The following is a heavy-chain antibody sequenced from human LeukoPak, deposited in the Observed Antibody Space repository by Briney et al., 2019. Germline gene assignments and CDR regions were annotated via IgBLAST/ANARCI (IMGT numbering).Heavy chain of an antibody. D-gene: IGHD1-26*01. CDR2: IIPYSGDT. CDR1: GGTFSSYA. CDR3: GRHSYGDIY. V-gene: IGHV1-2*06. Sequence: GASVKVSCKASGGTFSSYAISWVRQAPGQGLEWMGRIIPYSGDTNYAQKFQGRVTMARDTSIKTAYMELSRLRADDTAVYYCGRHSYGDIYWGQGTLVTVSS. J-gene: IGHJ4*02.